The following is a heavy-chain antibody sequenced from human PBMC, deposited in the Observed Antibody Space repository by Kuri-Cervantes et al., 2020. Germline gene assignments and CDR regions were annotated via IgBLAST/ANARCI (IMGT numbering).Heavy chain of an antibody. V-gene: IGHV3-7*03. CDR3: ARDPPGIGAFDI. CDR2: INEDGSDK. J-gene: IGHJ3*02. Sequence: GGSLRLSCAASGFTFSRYWMSWVRQAPGKGLEWVANINEDGSDKYYVGSVKGRFTISRDNAKSSLYLQMNSLRAEDTAVYYCARDPPGIGAFDIWGQGTMVTVSS. CDR1: GFTFSRYW.